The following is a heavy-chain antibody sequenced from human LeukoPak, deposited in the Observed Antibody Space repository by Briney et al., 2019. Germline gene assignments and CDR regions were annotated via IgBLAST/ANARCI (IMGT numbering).Heavy chain of an antibody. CDR2: IYSGGTT. CDR3: ARDGYGNNYMDV. CDR1: GFSVSSNF. Sequence: GGSLRLSCAASGFSVSSNFMRWVRQAPGKGLEWVSVIYSGGTTYYADSVKGRFTISRDNSKNTLSLQMNSLRAEDTAVYYCARDGYGNNYMDVWGKGTTVTVSS. D-gene: IGHD1/OR15-1a*01. J-gene: IGHJ6*03. V-gene: IGHV3-53*01.